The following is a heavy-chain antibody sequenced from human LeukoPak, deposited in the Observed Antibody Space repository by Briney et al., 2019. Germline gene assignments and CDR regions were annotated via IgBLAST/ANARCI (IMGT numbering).Heavy chain of an antibody. V-gene: IGHV1-3*01. Sequence: ASVKVPCKASGYTFTSFNIHWVRQAPGQRLEWMGWINAGNGNTKYSQKFQGRVTITRDTSATTAYMELSGLKSEDTAVYYCARVVMATINPFDYWGQGTQVTVPS. CDR3: ARVVMATINPFDY. CDR2: INAGNGNT. D-gene: IGHD5-24*01. CDR1: GYTFTSFN. J-gene: IGHJ4*02.